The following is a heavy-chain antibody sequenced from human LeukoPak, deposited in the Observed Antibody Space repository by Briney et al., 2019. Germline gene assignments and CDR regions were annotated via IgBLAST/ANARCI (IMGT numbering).Heavy chain of an antibody. J-gene: IGHJ1*01. V-gene: IGHV3-9*01. CDR3: AKGSLGDFHYFQH. CDR2: ISWNSGTI. Sequence: GGSLRLSCAASGFTFDDYAMHWVRQAPGKGLEWVSGISWNSGTIGYADSVRGRSTISRDNAKNSLYLQMNSLRADDTALYYCAKGSLGDFHYFQHWGQGTLVTVSS. CDR1: GFTFDDYA. D-gene: IGHD4-17*01.